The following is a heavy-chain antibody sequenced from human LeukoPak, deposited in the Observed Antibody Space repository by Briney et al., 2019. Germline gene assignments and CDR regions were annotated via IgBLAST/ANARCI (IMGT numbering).Heavy chain of an antibody. Sequence: GGSLRLSCAASGFTFISYAIHWVRQAPGKGLEWVAVISFHGTDSFYADSVKGRFTISRDNSKNTLYLQMSSLRADDTAVYYCARDYRARLDYWGQGTLVTVSS. J-gene: IGHJ4*02. CDR1: GFTFISYA. CDR2: ISFHGTDS. V-gene: IGHV3-30*04. CDR3: ARDYRARLDY.